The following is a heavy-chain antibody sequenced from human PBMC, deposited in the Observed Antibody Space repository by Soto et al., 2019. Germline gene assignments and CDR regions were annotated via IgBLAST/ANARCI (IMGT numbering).Heavy chain of an antibody. J-gene: IGHJ6*02. Sequence: EVQLVESGGGLVQPGGSLRLSCAASGFTFSNYWMHWVRQAPGKGLVWVSRINSDGTSTSYADSVKGRFTISRDNARNTLYLQMNSLRAEDTAVYYCARGPTYGFWSGYYRPYYYGMDVWGQGTTVTVSS. CDR2: INSDGTST. V-gene: IGHV3-74*01. CDR3: ARGPTYGFWSGYYRPYYYGMDV. D-gene: IGHD3-3*01. CDR1: GFTFSNYW.